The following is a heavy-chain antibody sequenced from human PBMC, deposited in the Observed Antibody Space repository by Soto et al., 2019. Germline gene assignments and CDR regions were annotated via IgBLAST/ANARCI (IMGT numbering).Heavy chain of an antibody. CDR2: IVVGSGNT. CDR3: AAGVTAARPFHYYYYYMDV. D-gene: IGHD6-6*01. CDR1: GFTFTSSA. J-gene: IGHJ6*03. Sequence: SLKVSCKASGFTFTSSAMQWVRQARGQRLEWIGWIVVGSGNTNYAQKFQERVTITRDMSTSTAYMELSSLRSEDTAVYYCAAGVTAARPFHYYYYYMDVWGKGTTVTVSS. V-gene: IGHV1-58*02.